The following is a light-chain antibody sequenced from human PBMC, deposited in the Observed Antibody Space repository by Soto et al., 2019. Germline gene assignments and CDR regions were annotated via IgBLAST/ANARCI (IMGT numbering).Light chain of an antibody. CDR2: GAS. V-gene: IGKV3-20*01. CDR1: QSVSNNY. CDR3: HQYGSSGT. J-gene: IGKJ1*01. Sequence: GLWQSPGTPSLSHGERATLSCRASQSVSNNYLAWYQQKPGQAPRLLIYGASNRATGIPDRFSGSGSGTDFTLTISRLEPEDFAVYYCHQYGSSGTFGQGTKVDIK.